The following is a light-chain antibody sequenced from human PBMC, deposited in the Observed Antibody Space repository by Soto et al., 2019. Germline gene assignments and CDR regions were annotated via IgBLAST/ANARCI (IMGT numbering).Light chain of an antibody. J-gene: IGLJ3*02. CDR3: QTWSTGIRV. CDR1: SGHSSYA. V-gene: IGLV4-69*01. Sequence: QPVLTQSPSASASLGTSVKLTCTLSSGHSSYAIAWHQQQPEKGPRYLMKLNSDGSHSKGDGIPDRFSGSSSGTERYLTISRLQSEDEADYYCQTWSTGIRVFGGGTKLTVL. CDR2: LNSDGSH.